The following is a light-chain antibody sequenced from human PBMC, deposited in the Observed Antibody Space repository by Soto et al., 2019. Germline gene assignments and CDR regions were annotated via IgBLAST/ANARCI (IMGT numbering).Light chain of an antibody. J-gene: IGLJ2*01. CDR3: SSYTSGSTVV. Sequence: QSALTQPASVSGSPGQSITISCTGTSSDVGGYNYVSWYQQHPGKAPKLMIYDVSNRPSGVSNRVSGSKSGNTASLTISGLQAEDEAEYYCSSYTSGSTVVFGGGTELTVL. V-gene: IGLV2-14*01. CDR1: SSDVGGYNY. CDR2: DVS.